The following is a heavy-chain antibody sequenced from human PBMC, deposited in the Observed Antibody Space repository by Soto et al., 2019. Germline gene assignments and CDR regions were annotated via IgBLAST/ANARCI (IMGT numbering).Heavy chain of an antibody. V-gene: IGHV4-59*01. J-gene: IGHJ4*02. D-gene: IGHD3-22*01. CDR3: ARMNDCSGYYHLYYFDY. Sequence: SETLSLTCTVSGGSISSYYWSWIRQPPGKGLEWIGYIYYSGSTNYNPSLKSRVTISVDTSKNQFSLKLSSVTAADTAVYYCARMNDCSGYYHLYYFDYWGQGTLVTVSS. CDR1: GGSISSYY. CDR2: IYYSGST.